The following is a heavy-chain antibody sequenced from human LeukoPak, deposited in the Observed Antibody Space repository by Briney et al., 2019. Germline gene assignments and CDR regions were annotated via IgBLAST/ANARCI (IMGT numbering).Heavy chain of an antibody. CDR3: ARTKMVRGKPIDY. D-gene: IGHD3-10*01. V-gene: IGHV1-18*01. CDR1: GYTFTSYG. CDR2: ISAYNGNT. Sequence: GASVKVSCKASGYTFTSYGISWVRQAPGQGLEWMGWISAYNGNTNYAQKLQGRVTMTRNTSISTAYMELSSLRSEDTALYYCARTKMVRGKPIDYWGQGTLVTVSS. J-gene: IGHJ4*02.